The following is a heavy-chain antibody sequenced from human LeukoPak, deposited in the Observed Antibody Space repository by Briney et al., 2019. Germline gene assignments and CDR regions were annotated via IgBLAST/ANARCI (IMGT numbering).Heavy chain of an antibody. CDR1: GYTFTSYY. D-gene: IGHD3-10*01. V-gene: IGHV1-46*01. CDR2: INPSGGST. CDR3: ARRWHGSGSYLFDY. Sequence: ASVKVSCKASGYTFTSYYMHWVRQAPGQGLEWMGIINPSGGSTSYAQKFQGRVTMTRDTSISTAYMELTRVRSDDTAVYYCARRWHGSGSYLFDYWGQGTLVTVSS. J-gene: IGHJ4*02.